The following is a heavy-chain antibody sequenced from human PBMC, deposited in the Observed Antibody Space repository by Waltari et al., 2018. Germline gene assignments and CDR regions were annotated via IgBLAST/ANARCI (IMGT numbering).Heavy chain of an antibody. Sequence: EVQLVESGGGLIQPGGSLRLSCAGAEITVSKKYMHWVSQAPGKGLEWVSVIYPAGSTYYADSVKGRFTISRDTSKNTVYLQMNSLRVDDTAVYYCASPKTYYYYGMAVWGQGTTVTVSS. CDR2: IYPAGST. J-gene: IGHJ6*02. CDR3: ASPKTYYYYGMAV. V-gene: IGHV3-53*01. CDR1: EITVSKKY.